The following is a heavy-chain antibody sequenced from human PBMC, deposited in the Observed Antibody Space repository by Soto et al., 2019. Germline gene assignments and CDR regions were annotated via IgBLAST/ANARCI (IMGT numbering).Heavy chain of an antibody. Sequence: ASVKVSCKASGGTFSSYAISWVRQAPGQGLEWMGGIIPIFGTANYAQKFQGRVTITADESTSTAYMELSSLRAEDTAVHYCARGRDYYDSSGYYYHYWGQGTLVTVSS. V-gene: IGHV1-69*13. D-gene: IGHD3-22*01. CDR2: IIPIFGTA. CDR1: GGTFSSYA. CDR3: ARGRDYYDSSGYYYHY. J-gene: IGHJ4*02.